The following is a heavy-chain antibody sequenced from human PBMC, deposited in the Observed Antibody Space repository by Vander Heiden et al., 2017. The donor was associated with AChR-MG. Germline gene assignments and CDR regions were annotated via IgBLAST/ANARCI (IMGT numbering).Heavy chain of an antibody. CDR1: GGTFSSYA. CDR2: IIPIFGTA. CDR3: AISSSLQDYYYYYMDV. D-gene: IGHD4-4*01. V-gene: IGHV1-69*01. J-gene: IGHJ6*03. Sequence: QVQLVQSGAEVKKPGSSVKVSCKASGGTFSSYAISWVRQAPGPGLEGMGGIIPIFGTANYEQKFQGRVTMTADESTSTAYMELSSRRSEDTAVYYCAISSSLQDYYYYYMDVWGKGTTVTVSS.